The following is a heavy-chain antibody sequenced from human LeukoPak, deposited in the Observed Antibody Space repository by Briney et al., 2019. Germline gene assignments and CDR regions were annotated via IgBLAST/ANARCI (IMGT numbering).Heavy chain of an antibody. D-gene: IGHD3-10*01. Sequence: SVEVARRAAGYTFSSYASRWMRQAPGQGLRWMGGCIPIFGTANYAQKFQGRVTITADESTSTAYMELSSLRSEDTAVYYCARAPRPYGSGSYLSDYWGQGTLVTVSS. CDR2: CIPIFGTA. CDR3: ARAPRPYGSGSYLSDY. V-gene: IGHV1-69*13. J-gene: IGHJ4*02. CDR1: GYTFSSYA.